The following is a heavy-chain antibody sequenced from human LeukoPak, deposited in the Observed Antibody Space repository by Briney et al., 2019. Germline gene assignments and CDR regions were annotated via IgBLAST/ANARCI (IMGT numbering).Heavy chain of an antibody. Sequence: ASVKVSCKASGYPFTSYGISWVRQAPGQGLEWMGWINVYNGNTNYAQKLQGRVTMTTDTSTSTAYVELRSLRSDDTAVYYCARGTYYDILTGPGYWGQGTQVTVSS. V-gene: IGHV1-18*01. J-gene: IGHJ4*02. CDR3: ARGTYYDILTGPGY. CDR1: GYPFTSYG. D-gene: IGHD3-9*01. CDR2: INVYNGNT.